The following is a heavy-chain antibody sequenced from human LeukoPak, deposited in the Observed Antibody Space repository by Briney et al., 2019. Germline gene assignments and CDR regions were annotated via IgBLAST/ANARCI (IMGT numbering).Heavy chain of an antibody. CDR2: ISAYNGNT. D-gene: IGHD6-19*01. J-gene: IGHJ4*02. Sequence: VASVKVSCKPSGYTFTSYGNSWVRQAPGQGLEWVGWISAYNGNTNYAQKLQGRVTMTTDTSTSTAYMELRSLRSDDTAVYYCARDAIAVAGPSEHLGYWGQGTLVTVSS. CDR1: GYTFTSYG. CDR3: ARDAIAVAGPSEHLGY. V-gene: IGHV1-18*01.